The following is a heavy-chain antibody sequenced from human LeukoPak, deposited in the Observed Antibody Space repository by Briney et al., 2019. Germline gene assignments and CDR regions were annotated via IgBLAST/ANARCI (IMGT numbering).Heavy chain of an antibody. V-gene: IGHV4-61*02. CDR1: GGSISSGSYY. D-gene: IGHD3-16*01. CDR3: ARGRGDPNNWFDP. CDR2: IYTSGST. Sequence: TLSLTCTVSGGSISSGSYYWSWIRQPAGKGLEWIGRIYTSGSTNYNPSLKSRVTISVDTSKNQFSLKLSSVTAADTAVYYCARGRGDPNNWFDPWGQGTLVTVSS. J-gene: IGHJ5*02.